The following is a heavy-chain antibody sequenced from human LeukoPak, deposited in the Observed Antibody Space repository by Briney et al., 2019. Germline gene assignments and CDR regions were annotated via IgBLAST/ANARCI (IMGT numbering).Heavy chain of an antibody. J-gene: IGHJ4*02. Sequence: ASVKVSCKASGYTFTSYGISWVRQAPGQGLEWMGWINAYNGNTNYAQKLQGRVTMTTDTSTSTAYMELRSLGSDDTAVYYCARPIVVVPAALGFDYWGQGTLVTVSS. CDR3: ARPIVVVPAALGFDY. D-gene: IGHD2-2*01. V-gene: IGHV1-18*01. CDR1: GYTFTSYG. CDR2: INAYNGNT.